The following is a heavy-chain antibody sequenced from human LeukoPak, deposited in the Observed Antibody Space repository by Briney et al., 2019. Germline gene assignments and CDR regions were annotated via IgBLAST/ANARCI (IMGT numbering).Heavy chain of an antibody. V-gene: IGHV4-59*01. CDR1: GGSISSDY. Sequence: PETLSPTCTVSGGSISSDYWSWIRQSPGKGLEWIGYIYYSGTTSYNPSLKSRVTISLDTSKNQFSLKLSSVTAADTAVYYCARGANWGSPDYWGQGTLVTVSS. CDR3: ARGANWGSPDY. CDR2: IYYSGTT. D-gene: IGHD7-27*01. J-gene: IGHJ4*02.